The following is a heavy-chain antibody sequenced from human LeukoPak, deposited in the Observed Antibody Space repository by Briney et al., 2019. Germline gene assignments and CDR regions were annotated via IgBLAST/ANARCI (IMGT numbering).Heavy chain of an antibody. V-gene: IGHV1-2*02. CDR2: INPNSGGT. D-gene: IGHD6-19*01. J-gene: IGHJ4*02. CDR3: ARVAVAAREYFDY. CDR1: GYTFTGYY. Sequence: ASVKVSCKASGYTFTGYYMHWVRQAPGQGLEWMGWINPNSGGTNYAQKFQGRVTMTRDTSISTAYMELSRLRSDDTAVYCCARVAVAAREYFDYWGQGTLVTVSS.